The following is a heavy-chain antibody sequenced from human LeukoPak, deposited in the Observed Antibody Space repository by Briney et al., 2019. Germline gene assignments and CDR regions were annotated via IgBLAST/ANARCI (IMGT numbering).Heavy chain of an antibody. CDR1: GYSISSGYY. V-gene: IGHV4-38-2*02. CDR3: AGVYKDYYYYYMDV. CDR2: IYHSGST. D-gene: IGHD5-24*01. Sequence: SETLSLTCTVSGYSISSGYYWGWIRQPPGKGLEWIGSIYHSGSTYYNPSLKSRVTISVDTSKNQFSLKLSSVTAADTAVYYCAGVYKDYYYYYMDVWGKGTTVTVSS. J-gene: IGHJ6*03.